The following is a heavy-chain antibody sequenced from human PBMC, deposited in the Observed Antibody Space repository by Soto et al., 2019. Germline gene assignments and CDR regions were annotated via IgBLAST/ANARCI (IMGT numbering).Heavy chain of an antibody. CDR3: GRKRFVGATIWSDAFDI. J-gene: IGHJ3*02. V-gene: IGHV3-53*01. CDR2: IYSGGNT. D-gene: IGHD1-26*01. Sequence: GGSLRLSCAASGFTVSSNYMSWVRQAPGKGLEWVSVIYSGGNTYYADSVKGRFTISRDNSKNTLYVQMNSLRAEDTAVYYCGRKRFVGATIWSDAFDIWGQGTMVTVSS. CDR1: GFTVSSNY.